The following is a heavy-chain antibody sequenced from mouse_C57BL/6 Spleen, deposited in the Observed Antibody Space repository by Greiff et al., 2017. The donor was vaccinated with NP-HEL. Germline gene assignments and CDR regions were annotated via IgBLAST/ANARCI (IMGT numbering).Heavy chain of an antibody. D-gene: IGHD4-1*01. CDR2: IYPYNGVS. CDR1: GYSFTGNY. Sequence: EVKLVESGPELVKPGASVKISCKASGYSFTGNYMHWVKQSHGNILDWIGYIYPYNGVSSYNQKFKGKATLTVDKSSSTAYMELRSLTSEDSAVYYCARGPTLGLFDYWGQGTTLTVSS. CDR3: ARGPTLGLFDY. J-gene: IGHJ2*01. V-gene: IGHV1-31*01.